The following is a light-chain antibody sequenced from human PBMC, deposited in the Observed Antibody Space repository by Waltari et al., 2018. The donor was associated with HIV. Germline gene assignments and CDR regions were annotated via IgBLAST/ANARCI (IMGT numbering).Light chain of an antibody. CDR1: RSNLGSKT. V-gene: IGLV1-44*01. CDR2: SND. Sequence: QSVLTQPPSASGPPGQRVTISCSGSRSNLGSKTVNGYQQLPGPAPKLLIYSNDPRPSGVPDRFSGSKSGTSASLAISGLQSEDEAGYYCAAWDVSLNGLVFGGGTKVTVL. CDR3: AAWDVSLNGLV. J-gene: IGLJ2*01.